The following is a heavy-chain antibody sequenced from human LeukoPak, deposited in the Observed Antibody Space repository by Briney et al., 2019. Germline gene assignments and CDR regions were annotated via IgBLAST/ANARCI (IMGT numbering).Heavy chain of an antibody. J-gene: IGHJ3*02. D-gene: IGHD3-10*01. CDR1: GFTFSSYE. CDR2: ISSSGSTI. CDR3: ARESVAIVRRAFDI. V-gene: IGHV3-48*03. Sequence: GGSLRLSCAASGFTFSSYEMNWVRKAPGKGLEWVSYISSSGSTIYYADSVKGRFTISRDNAKNSLYVQMNSLRVEDTAVYNCARESVAIVRRAFDIWGQGTMVTVSS.